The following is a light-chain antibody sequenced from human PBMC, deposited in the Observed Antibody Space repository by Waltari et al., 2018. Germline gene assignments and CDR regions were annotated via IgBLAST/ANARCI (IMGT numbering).Light chain of an antibody. CDR3: QQSYRTPLT. J-gene: IGKJ4*01. V-gene: IGKV1-39*01. CDR2: AAS. CDR1: QSINSY. Sequence: DIQMTQSPSSLSASIGDRVTITCRASQSINSYLNWYQQKPGKAPKVLIFAASSLQSRVPSRFSGSGSGTDFTLTISSLQPEDFATYSCQQSYRTPLTFGGWTKVEIK.